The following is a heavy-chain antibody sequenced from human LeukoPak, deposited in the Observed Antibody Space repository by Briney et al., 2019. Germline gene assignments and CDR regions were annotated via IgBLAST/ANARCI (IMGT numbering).Heavy chain of an antibody. J-gene: IGHJ5*02. V-gene: IGHV1-24*01. CDR2: FDPEDGET. CDR3: ATATGRVVPARA. D-gene: IGHD2-2*01. Sequence: ASVKVSCKVSGYTLTELSMHWVRQAPGKGLEWMGGFDPEDGETIYAQKFQGRVTMTEDTSTDTAYKELSSLRSEDTAVYYCATATGRVVPARAWGQGTLVTVSS. CDR1: GYTLTELS.